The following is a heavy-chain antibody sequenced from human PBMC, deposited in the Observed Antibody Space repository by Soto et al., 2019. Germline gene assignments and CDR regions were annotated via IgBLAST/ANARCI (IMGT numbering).Heavy chain of an antibody. V-gene: IGHV4-59*01. D-gene: IGHD1-1*01. CDR1: GGSISSYY. CDR2: IYYSGST. CDR3: AREGPDGYNSFDY. Sequence: SETLSLTCTVSGGSISSYYWSWIRQPPGKGLEWIGYIYYSGSTNYNPSLKSRVTISVDTSKNQFSLKLSSVTAADTAVHYCAREGPDGYNSFDYWGQGTLVTVS. J-gene: IGHJ4*02.